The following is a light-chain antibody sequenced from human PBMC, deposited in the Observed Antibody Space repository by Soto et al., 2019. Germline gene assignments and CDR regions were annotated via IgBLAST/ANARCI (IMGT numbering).Light chain of an antibody. J-gene: IGKJ5*01. CDR3: QQYTNLLPTT. V-gene: IGKV1-33*01. Sequence: DIQMTQSPSSLSASVGDRITISCQASQDISNYLNWYQQKPGKAPNLLIYDASNLETGVPSRFSGSGSGADFTFTISTRQPEDIGTYYCQQYTNLLPTTFGHGTRLEIK. CDR1: QDISNY. CDR2: DAS.